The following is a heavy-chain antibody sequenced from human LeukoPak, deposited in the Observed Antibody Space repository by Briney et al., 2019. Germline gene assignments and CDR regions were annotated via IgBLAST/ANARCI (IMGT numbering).Heavy chain of an antibody. D-gene: IGHD6-19*01. CDR1: GYTFTSYG. J-gene: IGHJ6*02. CDR3: ARYQWLPTSFYYYGMDV. CDR2: ISAYNGNT. Sequence: ASVKVSCKASGYTFTSYGISWVRQAPGQGLEWMGWISAYNGNTNYAQKLQGRVTMTTDTSTSTAYMALRSLRSDDTAVYDCARYQWLPTSFYYYGMDVWGQGTTVTVSS. V-gene: IGHV1-18*01.